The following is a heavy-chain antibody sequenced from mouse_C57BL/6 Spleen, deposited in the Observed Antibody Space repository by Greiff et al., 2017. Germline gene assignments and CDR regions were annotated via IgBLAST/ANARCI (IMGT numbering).Heavy chain of an antibody. Sequence: QVQLQQSGTELVKPGASVKLSCKASGYTFTSYWMHWVKQRPGQGLEWIGNINPGNGGTNYNEKFKSKATLTVDKSSSTAYMQLSSLTSEDSAVYYCARPGDYYGRSWFAYWGQGTLVTVSA. J-gene: IGHJ3*01. CDR2: INPGNGGT. CDR1: GYTFTSYW. CDR3: ARPGDYYGRSWFAY. V-gene: IGHV1-53*01. D-gene: IGHD1-1*01.